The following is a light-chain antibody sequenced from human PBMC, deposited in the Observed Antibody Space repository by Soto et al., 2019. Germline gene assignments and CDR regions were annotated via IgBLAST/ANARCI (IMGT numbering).Light chain of an antibody. CDR1: QSVLYSSNNKNY. CDR3: QQYYSTLWT. J-gene: IGKJ1*01. Sequence: DIVMTQSPDSLAVSLGERATINCKSSQSVLYSSNNKNYLAWYQQKPGQPPKLLIYWASTRESGVPDRFSGSGSRTDVTLTISSLQAEDVAVYYCQQYYSTLWTFGQGTKVEIK. V-gene: IGKV4-1*01. CDR2: WAS.